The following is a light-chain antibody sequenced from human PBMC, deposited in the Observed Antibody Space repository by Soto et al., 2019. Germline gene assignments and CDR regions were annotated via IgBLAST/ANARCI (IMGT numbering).Light chain of an antibody. V-gene: IGKV3-15*01. CDR1: QSVSSN. CDR2: GAS. Sequence: EIVMTQSPATLSVSPGERATLSCRASQSVSSNLAWYQQKPGQAPRLLIYGASTRATGIPARFSGSGSGTEFTITISSLQSEDFAVYYCQQYNNWLKWTFGQGTQVDIX. J-gene: IGKJ1*01. CDR3: QQYNNWLKWT.